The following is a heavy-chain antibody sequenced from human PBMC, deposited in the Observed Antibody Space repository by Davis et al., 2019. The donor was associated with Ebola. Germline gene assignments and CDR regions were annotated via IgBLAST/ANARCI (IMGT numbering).Heavy chain of an antibody. CDR2: INHSGST. CDR3: ARAINYQVAAYGMDV. CDR1: GGSLSGYY. J-gene: IGHJ6*02. V-gene: IGHV4-34*01. D-gene: IGHD6-19*01. Sequence: MPSETLSLTCAVYGGSLSGYYWSWIRQPPGKGLEWIGEINHSGSTNYNPSLKSRVTISVDTSKNQFSLKLSSVTAADTAVYYCARAINYQVAAYGMDVWGQGTTVTVSS.